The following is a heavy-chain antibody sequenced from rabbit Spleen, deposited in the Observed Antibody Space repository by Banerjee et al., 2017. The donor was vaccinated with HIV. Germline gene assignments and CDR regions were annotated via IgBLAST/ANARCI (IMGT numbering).Heavy chain of an antibody. Sequence: QEQLVESGGGLVQPGGSLKLSCKASGFDFSYYGVSWVRQAPGKGLEWIGYIDPIFDTTNYASWVNGRFTISSHNAQNTLYLQLNSLTAADTATYFCVRDQDYTSGWGHWAKTNLWGQGTLVTVS. V-gene: IGHV1S47*01. CDR1: GFDFSYYG. D-gene: IGHD4-1*01. CDR2: IDPIFDTT. CDR3: VRDQDYTSGWGHWAKTNL. J-gene: IGHJ4*01.